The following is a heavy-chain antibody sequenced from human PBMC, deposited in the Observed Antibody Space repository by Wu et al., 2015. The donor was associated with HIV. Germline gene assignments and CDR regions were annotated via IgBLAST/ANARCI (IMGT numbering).Heavy chain of an antibody. V-gene: IGHV1-8*01. CDR2: MNPKSGLT. CDR1: GYTFSSYD. Sequence: QVQLVQSGAEVKKPGASVKVSCQASGYTFSSYDINWVRQATAQGLEWLGWMNPKSGLTGFAQKFQGRVIMTKNTSKNTVYMELSSLRSEDTAVYYCARRVFGSDNDPGGWFDPWGQGTLVTVSS. CDR3: ARRVFGSDNDPGGWFDP. D-gene: IGHD3-3*01. J-gene: IGHJ5*02.